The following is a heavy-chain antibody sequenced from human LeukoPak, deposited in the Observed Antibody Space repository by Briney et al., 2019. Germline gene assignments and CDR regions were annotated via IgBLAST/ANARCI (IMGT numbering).Heavy chain of an antibody. CDR1: GGSISSSSYY. D-gene: IGHD1-26*01. CDR2: IYYSGST. J-gene: IGHJ4*02. Sequence: PSETLSLTCTVSGGSISSSSYYWGWIRQPPGKGLEWIGSIYYSGSTYYNPSLKSRVTISVDTSKNQFSLKLSSVTAADTAVYYCARERGSGSYYGLDYWGQGTLVTVSS. CDR3: ARERGSGSYYGLDY. V-gene: IGHV4-39*07.